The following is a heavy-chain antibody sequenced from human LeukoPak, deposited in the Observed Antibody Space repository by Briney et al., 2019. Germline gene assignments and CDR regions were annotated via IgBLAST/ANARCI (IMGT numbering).Heavy chain of an antibody. CDR3: ARVNTDYRGSPDY. D-gene: IGHD4-11*01. V-gene: IGHV4-59*12. CDR1: GGSINNYY. CDR2: IYYTGGT. J-gene: IGHJ4*02. Sequence: SETLSLTCTVSGGSINNYYWNWIRQSPGKGLEWMGSIYYTGGTNNNPSLKGRVTLSVDTSKNQFSLKLTSVTASDTAVYYCARVNTDYRGSPDYWGQGTLVTVSS.